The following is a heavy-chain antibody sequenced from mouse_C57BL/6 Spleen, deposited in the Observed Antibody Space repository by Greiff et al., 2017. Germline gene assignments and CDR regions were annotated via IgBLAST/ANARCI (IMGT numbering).Heavy chain of an antibody. Sequence: EVQLVESGGGLVKPGGSLKLSCAASGFTFSSYAMSWVRQTPEKRLEWVATISDGGSYTYYPDNVKGRFTNSRDNAKNNLYLQMSQLKSEDTAMYYCARDTRFAYWGQGTLVTVSA. CDR2: ISDGGSYT. J-gene: IGHJ3*01. CDR3: ARDTRFAY. V-gene: IGHV5-4*01. CDR1: GFTFSSYA.